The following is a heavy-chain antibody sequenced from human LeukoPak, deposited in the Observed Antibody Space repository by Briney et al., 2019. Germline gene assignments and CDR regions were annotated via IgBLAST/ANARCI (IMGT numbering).Heavy chain of an antibody. CDR3: ARDQYCSSTSCCNWVDY. CDR1: GYTFTSYG. J-gene: IGHJ4*02. CDR2: ISAYNGNT. D-gene: IGHD2-2*01. Sequence: ASVKVSCKASGYTFTSYGISWVRQAPGQGLEWMGWISAYNGNTNYAQKKQGRGTITTDTSTSTAYMELRSLRSDDTAVYYCARDQYCSSTSCCNWVDYWGQGTLVTVSS. V-gene: IGHV1-18*01.